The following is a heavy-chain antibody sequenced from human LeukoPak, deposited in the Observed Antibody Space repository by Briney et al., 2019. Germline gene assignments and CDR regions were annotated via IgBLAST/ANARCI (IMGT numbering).Heavy chain of an antibody. V-gene: IGHV1-2*06. CDR1: GYTFTGYY. Sequence: ASVKVSCKASGYTFTGYYMHWVRQAPGQGLEWMGRINPNSGGTNYAQKFQGRVTITRDTSASTAYMELSSLRSEDTAVYYCARVDGSGSYYGYWGQGTLVTVSS. CDR3: ARVDGSGSYYGY. CDR2: INPNSGGT. D-gene: IGHD3-10*01. J-gene: IGHJ4*02.